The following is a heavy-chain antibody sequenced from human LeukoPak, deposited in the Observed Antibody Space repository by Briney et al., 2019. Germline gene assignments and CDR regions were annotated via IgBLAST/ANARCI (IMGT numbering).Heavy chain of an antibody. Sequence: PGGSLRLSCAASGFTFDDYAMHWVRQAPGKGLEWVPLISGDGGSTYYADSVKGRFTISRDNSKNSLYLQMNSLRTEDTALYYCAKDMVETYYYDSSGYYLDYWGQGTLVTVSS. V-gene: IGHV3-43*02. CDR2: ISGDGGST. CDR3: AKDMVETYYYDSSGYYLDY. J-gene: IGHJ4*02. D-gene: IGHD3-22*01. CDR1: GFTFDDYA.